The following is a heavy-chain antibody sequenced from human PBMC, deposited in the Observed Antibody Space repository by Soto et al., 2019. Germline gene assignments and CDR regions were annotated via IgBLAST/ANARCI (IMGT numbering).Heavy chain of an antibody. V-gene: IGHV3-48*03. J-gene: IGHJ4*02. Sequence: GGSLRLSCAVSGFSFTNYEMNWVRQAPGKGLEWIAYIGLSGDTIYYADSVKGRFTISRDHAKNSLELQMNSLRADDTALYYCARESFSASPNFFDYWGRGTQVSVSS. D-gene: IGHD3-16*01. CDR2: IGLSGDTI. CDR1: GFSFTNYE. CDR3: ARESFSASPNFFDY.